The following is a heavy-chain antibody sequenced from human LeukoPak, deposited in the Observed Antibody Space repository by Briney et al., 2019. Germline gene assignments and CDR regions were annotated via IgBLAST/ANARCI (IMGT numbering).Heavy chain of an antibody. CDR1: GFTFGDFA. J-gene: IGHJ4*02. CDR2: IRSKTYGGTT. Sequence: PGRSLRLSCTASGFTFGDFAMTWFRQAPGKGLEWVGFIRSKTYGGTTEYAASVKGRFTISRDDSKSIAYLQMDSLKTEDTAVYYCTRGGSVAFDYWGQGTLVTVPS. D-gene: IGHD1-1*01. V-gene: IGHV3-49*03. CDR3: TRGGSVAFDY.